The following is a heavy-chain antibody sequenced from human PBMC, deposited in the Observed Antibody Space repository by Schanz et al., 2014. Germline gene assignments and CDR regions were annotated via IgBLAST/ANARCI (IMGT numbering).Heavy chain of an antibody. CDR2: IRYDGSSK. CDR1: RFTFSSYT. J-gene: IGHJ6*02. Sequence: QVQLEESGGGVVQPGGSLRLSCAASRFTFSSYTMHWVRQAPGKGLEWVAFIRYDGSSKYYADSVRGRFTISRDDSKNTLYLQMNSLRAEDTAVYYCARDRQQLVGRIGYYYGMDVWGQGTTVTVSS. V-gene: IGHV3-30*02. D-gene: IGHD6-13*01. CDR3: ARDRQQLVGRIGYYYGMDV.